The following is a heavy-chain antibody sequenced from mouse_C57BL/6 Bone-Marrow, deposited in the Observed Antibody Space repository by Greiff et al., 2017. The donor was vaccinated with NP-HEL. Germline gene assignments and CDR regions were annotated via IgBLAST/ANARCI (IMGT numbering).Heavy chain of an antibody. D-gene: IGHD5-1*01. Sequence: QVQLQQPGAELVKPGASVKLSCKASGYTFTSYWMHWVKQRPGQGLEWIGMIHPNSGSTNYNEKFKSKATLTVDKSSSTAYMQLSSLTSEDSAVYYCAKINEQYLWYFDVWGTGTTVTVSS. CDR3: AKINEQYLWYFDV. CDR1: GYTFTSYW. J-gene: IGHJ1*03. CDR2: IHPNSGST. V-gene: IGHV1-64*01.